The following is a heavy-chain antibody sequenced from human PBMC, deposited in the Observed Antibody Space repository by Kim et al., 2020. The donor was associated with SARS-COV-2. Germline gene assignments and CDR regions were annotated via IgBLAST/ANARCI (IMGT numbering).Heavy chain of an antibody. D-gene: IGHD5-18*01. CDR3: ARGNSYVDY. Sequence: GSTSYAQKVQGRVTMTRDTSTSTVYMELSSLRSEDTAVYYCARGNSYVDYWGQGTLVTVSS. CDR2: GST. V-gene: IGHV1-46*01. J-gene: IGHJ4*02.